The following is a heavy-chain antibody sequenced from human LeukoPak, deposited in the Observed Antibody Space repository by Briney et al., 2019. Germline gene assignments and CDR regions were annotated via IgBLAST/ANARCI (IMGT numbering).Heavy chain of an antibody. J-gene: IGHJ6*02. CDR2: INPNSGGT. CDR1: GYTFTGYY. D-gene: IGHD7-27*01. V-gene: IGHV1-2*02. CDR3: ARAWGFLCGMDV. Sequence: GASVEVSCKASGYTFTGYYMHWVRQAPGQGLEWMGWINPNSGGTNYAQKFQGRVTMTRDTSISTAYMELSRLRSDDTAVYYCARAWGFLCGMDVWGQGTTVTVSS.